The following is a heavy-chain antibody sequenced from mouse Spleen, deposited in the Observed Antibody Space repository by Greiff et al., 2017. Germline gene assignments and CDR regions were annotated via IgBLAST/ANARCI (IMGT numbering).Heavy chain of an antibody. V-gene: IGHV14-4*01. CDR3: TPIPKAY. Sequence: EGKMKQSGAELVRPGASVKLSCTASGFNIKDDYMHWVKQRPEKGLEWIGWIDPENGDNEYALKFQGKATITADTSSNTAYLQLSSLTSEYTAVYYFTPIPKAYFGQGTLVTVSA. CDR2: IDPENGDN. D-gene: IGHD6-5*01. CDR1: GFNIKDDY. J-gene: IGHJ3*01.